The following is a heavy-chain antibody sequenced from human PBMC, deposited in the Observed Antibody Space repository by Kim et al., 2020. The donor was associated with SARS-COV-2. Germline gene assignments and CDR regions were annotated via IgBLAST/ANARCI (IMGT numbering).Heavy chain of an antibody. CDR1: GDSISNYY. V-gene: IGHV4-59*12. Sequence: SETLSLTCTVSGDSISNYYWSWIRQPPGKGLEWIANINYSGSINYNPSVKSRVTISVDTSKNQFSLKLRSVTAADTAVYYCARAGFYHDTRGHFYYFYY. CDR3: ARAGFYHDTRGHFYYFYY. J-gene: IGHJ6*01. D-gene: IGHD3-16*02. CDR2: INYSGSI.